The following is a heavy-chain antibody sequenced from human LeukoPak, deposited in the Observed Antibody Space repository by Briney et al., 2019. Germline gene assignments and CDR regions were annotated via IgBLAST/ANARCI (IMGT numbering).Heavy chain of an antibody. CDR1: GFTFSSYA. D-gene: IGHD2-21*02. V-gene: IGHV3-23*01. J-gene: IGHJ4*02. Sequence: PGGSLRLFCAASGFTFSSYAMSWVRQAPGKGLEWVSAISGSGGSTYYADSVKGRFTISRDNSKNTLYLQMNSLRAEDTAVYYCARLLVTAIPEYYFDYWGQGTLVTVSS. CDR3: ARLLVTAIPEYYFDY. CDR2: ISGSGGST.